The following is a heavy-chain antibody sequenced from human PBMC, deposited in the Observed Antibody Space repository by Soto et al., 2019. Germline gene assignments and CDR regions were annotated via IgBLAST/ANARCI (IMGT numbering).Heavy chain of an antibody. CDR3: ARGGIGWFDP. CDR2: IYYSGST. V-gene: IGHV4-59*01. Sequence: SETLSLTCTVSGCSISSYYWSWIRQPPGKGLEWIGYIYYSGSTNYNPSLKSRVTISVDTSKNQFSVKLSSVTAADTAVYYCARGGIGWFDPWGQGTLVTVSS. J-gene: IGHJ5*02. D-gene: IGHD2-21*01. CDR1: GCSISSYY.